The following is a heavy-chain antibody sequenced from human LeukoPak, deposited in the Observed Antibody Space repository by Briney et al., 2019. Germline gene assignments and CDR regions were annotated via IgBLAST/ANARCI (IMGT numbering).Heavy chain of an antibody. CDR2: IYYSGST. J-gene: IGHJ4*02. D-gene: IGHD5-24*01. Sequence: SETLSLTCTVSGGSISSSSHYWGWIRQPPGKGLEWIGSIYYSGSTYYNPSLKSRVTISVDTSKNQFSLKLSSVTAADTAVYYCARAGLQGTYYDYWGQGTLDTVSS. CDR3: ARAGLQGTYYDY. V-gene: IGHV4-39*07. CDR1: GGSISSSSHY.